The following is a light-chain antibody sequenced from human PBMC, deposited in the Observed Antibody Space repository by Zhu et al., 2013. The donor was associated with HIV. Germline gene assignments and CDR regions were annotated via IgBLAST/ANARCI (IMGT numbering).Light chain of an antibody. CDR3: QHYGPSTGFT. Sequence: EIVLTQSPGTLSLSPGERVTLSCRANQSVSSSYLAWYQQTPGQAPRLLIYRASSRATGIPDRFSGSASGTDFTLTISGLEPGDFALYYCQHYGPSTGFTFGPGDQAGDQT. V-gene: IGKV3-20*01. CDR1: QSVSSSY. J-gene: IGKJ2*01. CDR2: RAS.